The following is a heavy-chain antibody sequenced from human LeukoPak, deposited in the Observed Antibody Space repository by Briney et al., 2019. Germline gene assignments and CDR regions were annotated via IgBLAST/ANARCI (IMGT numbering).Heavy chain of an antibody. CDR3: TTGYTSASHDAY. CDR2: IKRRTDGGTS. J-gene: IGHJ4*02. CDR1: GFTFSDAW. Sequence: GGSLRLSCAASGFTFSDAWMHWVRQAPGKGLEWVGLIKRRTDGGTSNYAAPVKGRFAISRDDSEDTLFLQMDSLKSEDTGVYYCTTGYTSASHDAYWGQGTLVTVSS. V-gene: IGHV3-15*07. D-gene: IGHD2-15*01.